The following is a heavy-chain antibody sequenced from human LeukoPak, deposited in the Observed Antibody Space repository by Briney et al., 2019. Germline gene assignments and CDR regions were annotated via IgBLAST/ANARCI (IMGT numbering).Heavy chain of an antibody. CDR3: ASFPDSSGYGIHY. Sequence: ASLKVSCKASGYTFTGCYMHWVRQAPGQGLEWMGWINPNSGGTNYVQKFQGRVTMTRDTSISTAYMELSRLRSDDTAVYYCASFPDSSGYGIHYWGQGTLVTVSS. CDR2: INPNSGGT. V-gene: IGHV1-2*02. J-gene: IGHJ4*02. D-gene: IGHD3-22*01. CDR1: GYTFTGCY.